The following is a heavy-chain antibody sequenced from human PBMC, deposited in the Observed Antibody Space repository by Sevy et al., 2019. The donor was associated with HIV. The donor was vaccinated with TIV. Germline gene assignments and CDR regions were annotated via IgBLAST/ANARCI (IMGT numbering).Heavy chain of an antibody. Sequence: GGSLRLSCAASRFTFSSYAMSWVRQAPGKGLEWVSTISGSGGSTYYADSVKGRFTISRDNSKNTLYLQMNSLRAEDTAVYYCAKVNNWNLGAFDIWCQGTMVTVSS. J-gene: IGHJ3*02. CDR1: RFTFSSYA. CDR2: ISGSGGST. D-gene: IGHD1-20*01. V-gene: IGHV3-23*01. CDR3: AKVNNWNLGAFDI.